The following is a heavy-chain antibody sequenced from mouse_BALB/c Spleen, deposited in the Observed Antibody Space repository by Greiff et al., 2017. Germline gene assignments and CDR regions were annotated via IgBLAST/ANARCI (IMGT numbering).Heavy chain of an antibody. CDR2: IWGDGST. D-gene: IGHD1-1*01. Sequence: VKLMESGPGLVAPSQSLSITCTVSGFSLTSYGVSWVRQPPGKGLEWLGVIWGDGSTNYHSALISRLSISKDNSKSQVFLKLNSLQTDDTATYYCAKQRGDYYGSSLNYYAMDYWGQGTSVTVSA. J-gene: IGHJ4*01. V-gene: IGHV2-3*01. CDR3: AKQRGDYYGSSLNYYAMDY. CDR1: GFSLTSYG.